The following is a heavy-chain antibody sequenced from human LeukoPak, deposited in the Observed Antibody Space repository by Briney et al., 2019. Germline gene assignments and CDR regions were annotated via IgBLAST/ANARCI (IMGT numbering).Heavy chain of an antibody. D-gene: IGHD7-27*01. CDR2: IGSSDSTT. V-gene: IGHV3-48*03. CDR3: AREEGGRLGIDYYFDY. CDR1: GFTFSSYE. J-gene: IGHJ4*02. Sequence: PGGSLRLSCVASGFTFSSYEMNWVRQAPGKGLEWLSYIGSSDSTTHYADSVKGRFTISRDNAKNSLYLQMNSLRVEDTAVYYCAREEGGRLGIDYYFDYWGQGTLVTVSS.